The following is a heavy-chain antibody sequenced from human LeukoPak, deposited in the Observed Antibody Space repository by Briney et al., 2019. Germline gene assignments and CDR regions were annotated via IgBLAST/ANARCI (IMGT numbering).Heavy chain of an antibody. J-gene: IGHJ5*02. CDR3: ARETPLLWFGEHLSNWFDP. V-gene: IGHV3-33*01. CDR2: IWYDGSNK. CDR1: GFTFSSYG. Sequence: HPGGSLRLSCAASGFTFSSYGMHWVRQAPGKGLEWVAVIWYDGSNKYYADSVKGRFTISRDNSKTTLYLQMNSLRAEDTAVYYCARETPLLWFGEHLSNWFDPWGQGTLVTVSS. D-gene: IGHD3-10*01.